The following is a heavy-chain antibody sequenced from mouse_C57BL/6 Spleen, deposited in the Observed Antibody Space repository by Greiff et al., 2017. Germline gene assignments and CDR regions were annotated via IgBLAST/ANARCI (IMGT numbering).Heavy chain of an antibody. CDR2: ISSGSSTI. Sequence: EVKLVESGGGLVKPGGSLKLSCAASGFTFSDYGMHWVRQAPEKGLEWVAYISSGSSTIYYADTVKGRVTITIDNANSTRFLQMTSLRSEDTAVYYCARPIYSNWFAYWGQGTLVTVSA. J-gene: IGHJ3*01. D-gene: IGHD2-5*01. CDR1: GFTFSDYG. V-gene: IGHV5-17*01. CDR3: ARPIYSNWFAY.